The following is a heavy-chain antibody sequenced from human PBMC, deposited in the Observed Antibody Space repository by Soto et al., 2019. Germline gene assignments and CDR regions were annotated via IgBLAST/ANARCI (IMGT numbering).Heavy chain of an antibody. CDR3: ARSLFS. CDR2: INHSGST. CDR1: GGSFSGYY. D-gene: IGHD3-10*02. V-gene: IGHV4-34*01. J-gene: IGHJ5*02. Sequence: SETLSLTCAVYGGSFSGYYWSWIRQPPGKGLEWIGEINHSGSTNYNPSLKSRVTISVDTSKNQFSLKLSSVTAADTAVYYCARSLFSSGQGSLVIVSS.